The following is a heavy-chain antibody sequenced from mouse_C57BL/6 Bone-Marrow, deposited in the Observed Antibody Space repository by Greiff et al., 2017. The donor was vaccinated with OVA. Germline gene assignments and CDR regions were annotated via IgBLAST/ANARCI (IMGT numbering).Heavy chain of an antibody. Sequence: VQLQQSGTVLARPGASVKMSCKTSGYTFTSYWMHWVKQRPGQGLEWIGAIYPGNSDTSYNQKFKGKAKLTAVTSASTAYMELSSLTNEDSAVYYGTRGTTVVENYFDYWGQGTTLTVSS. J-gene: IGHJ2*01. CDR2: IYPGNSDT. D-gene: IGHD1-1*01. V-gene: IGHV1-5*01. CDR3: TRGTTVVENYFDY. CDR1: GYTFTSYW.